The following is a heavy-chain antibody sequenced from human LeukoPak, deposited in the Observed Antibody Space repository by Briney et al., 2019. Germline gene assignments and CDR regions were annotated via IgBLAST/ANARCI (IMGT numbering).Heavy chain of an antibody. CDR3: ARDLSSTSHIDY. CDR2: IYYSGST. J-gene: IGHJ4*02. CDR1: GGSISSYY. Sequence: SETLSLTCTVSGGSISSYYWSWIRQPPGKGLEWIGYIYYSGSTNYNPSLKSRVTISVDTSKNQFSLKLSSVAAADTAVYYCARDLSSTSHIDYWGQGTLVTVSS. D-gene: IGHD2-2*01. V-gene: IGHV4-59*01.